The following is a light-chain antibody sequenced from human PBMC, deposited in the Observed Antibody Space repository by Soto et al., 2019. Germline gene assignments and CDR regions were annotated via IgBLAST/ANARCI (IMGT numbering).Light chain of an antibody. CDR3: QQYNNWPPSIT. V-gene: IGKV3-15*01. Sequence: EIVMTQSPVTLSVSPGERATLSCRASQSVSSNLAWYQQKPGQAPRLLIYGASTRATGIPARFSGSGSGTEFTLAISSLQSEDFAVYYCQQYNNWPPSITFGQGTRLEIK. CDR1: QSVSSN. CDR2: GAS. J-gene: IGKJ5*01.